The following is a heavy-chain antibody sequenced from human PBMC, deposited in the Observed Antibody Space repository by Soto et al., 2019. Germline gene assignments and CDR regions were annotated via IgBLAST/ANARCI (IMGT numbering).Heavy chain of an antibody. CDR3: ARDRLRWGSFGMDV. CDR2: ISSSSSYI. D-gene: IGHD6-13*01. CDR1: GFTFSSYS. V-gene: IGHV3-21*01. J-gene: IGHJ6*02. Sequence: EVQLVESGGGLVKPGGSLRLSCAASGFTFSSYSMNWVRQAPGKGLEWVSSISSSSSYIYYADSVKGRFTISRDNAKNSLYLKMNSLRAEDTAVYYCARDRLRWGSFGMDVWGQGTTVTVSS.